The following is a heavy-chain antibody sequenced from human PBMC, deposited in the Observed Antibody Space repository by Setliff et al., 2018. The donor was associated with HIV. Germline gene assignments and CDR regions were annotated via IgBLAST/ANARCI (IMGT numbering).Heavy chain of an antibody. D-gene: IGHD6-19*01. Sequence: PSETLSLTCTVSGGSISSTSYYWGWIRQPPGKGLEWIGNIYYSGGTDYHPSLKSRVTISVDTSKNQFSLKLGSVTAADTAVYFCARRFEQWLAFDYWGRGTLVTVSS. J-gene: IGHJ4*02. CDR1: GGSISSTSYY. V-gene: IGHV4-39*01. CDR2: IYYSGGT. CDR3: ARRFEQWLAFDY.